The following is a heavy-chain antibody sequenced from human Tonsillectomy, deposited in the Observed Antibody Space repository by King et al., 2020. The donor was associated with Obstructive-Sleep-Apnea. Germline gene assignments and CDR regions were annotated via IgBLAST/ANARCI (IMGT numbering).Heavy chain of an antibody. V-gene: IGHV1-2*02. CDR1: GYTFTGYY. J-gene: IGHJ4*02. D-gene: IGHD4-17*01. Sequence: QLVQSGAEVKKPGASVKVSCKASGYTFTGYYIHWVRQAPGHGLEWMGWINPNSGGTNYAQKFQDRVTMTRDTSFSTAYMALGRLGSDDTAVYYCATVAVATATYFFDYWGQGTLVTVSS. CDR3: ATVAVATATYFFDY. CDR2: INPNSGGT.